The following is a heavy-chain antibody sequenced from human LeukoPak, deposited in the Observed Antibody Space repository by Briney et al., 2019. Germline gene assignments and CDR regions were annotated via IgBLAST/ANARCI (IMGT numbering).Heavy chain of an antibody. D-gene: IGHD2-21*01. J-gene: IGHJ4*02. V-gene: IGHV3-30*18. CDR2: ISYDGSNK. CDR1: GFTFSSYG. Sequence: GGSLRLSCAASGFTFSSYGMHWVRQAPGKGLEWVAVISYDGSNKYYADSVKGRFTISRDNSKDTLYLQMNSLRAEDTAVYYCAKLLGYGDYWGQGTLVTVSS. CDR3: AKLLGYGDY.